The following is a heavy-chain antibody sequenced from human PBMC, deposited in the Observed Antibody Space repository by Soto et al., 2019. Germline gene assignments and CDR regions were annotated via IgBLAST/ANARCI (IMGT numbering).Heavy chain of an antibody. D-gene: IGHD1-1*01. J-gene: IGHJ4*02. CDR3: ARGSGIVALPGELEDVNYDF. CDR2: ISESGST. V-gene: IGHV4-34*01. CDR1: GQSFSGHS. Sequence: QVQLQQWGAGLVKPSETLSLSCAVYGQSFSGHSWAWIRQPPGKGLEWIGEISESGSTYYNPSLRNRVTVSTDTSKNQFSLNLNSVTAADTAAYFCARGSGIVALPGELEDVNYDFWGQGTLVNVSS.